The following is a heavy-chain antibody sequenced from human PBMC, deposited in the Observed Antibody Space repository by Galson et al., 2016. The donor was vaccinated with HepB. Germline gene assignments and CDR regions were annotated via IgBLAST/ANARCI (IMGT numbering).Heavy chain of an antibody. D-gene: IGHD3-3*01. Sequence: SETLSLTCTVSGGSVSSHSYYWSWIRQPPGKGLQYIGYIYYSGSTSYNLSLKSRVTISVDTSKNQFSLKLSAVTAADTAVYYCVLGAVRQVYGMDVWGQGTTVTVSS. CDR3: VLGAVRQVYGMDV. V-gene: IGHV4-61*01. CDR2: IYYSGST. CDR1: GGSVSSHSYY. J-gene: IGHJ6*02.